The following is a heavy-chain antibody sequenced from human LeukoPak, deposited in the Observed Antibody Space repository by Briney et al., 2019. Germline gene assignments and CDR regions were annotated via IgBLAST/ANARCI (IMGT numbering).Heavy chain of an antibody. D-gene: IGHD3-10*01. Sequence: ASVKVSCKVSGYTLIELPMHWVRQAPGKGLEWMGGFDPEEGETIYAQKFQGRVTMTEDTSTDTAYMELSSLRSEGTAVYYCATDRLRTMVRGVLRSLEGFDPWGQGTLVTVSS. J-gene: IGHJ5*02. V-gene: IGHV1-24*01. CDR3: ATDRLRTMVRGVLRSLEGFDP. CDR2: FDPEEGET. CDR1: GYTLIELP.